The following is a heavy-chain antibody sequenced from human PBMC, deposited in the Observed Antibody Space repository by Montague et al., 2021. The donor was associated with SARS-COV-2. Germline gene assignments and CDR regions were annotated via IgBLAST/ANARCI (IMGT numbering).Heavy chain of an antibody. CDR1: GGSISSSSYY. J-gene: IGHJ6*02. CDR3: ARDGSLRFVILLGHRHSYYGIDV. V-gene: IGHV4-39*07. CDR2: IYYSGST. Sequence: SETLSLTCTVSGGSISSSSYYWGWIRQPPGKGLEWIGSIYYSGSTYYNPSLKSRVTISVDTSKNQFSLKLNSVTAADTAMYYCARDGSLRFVILLGHRHSYYGIDVWGQGTTVTVSS. D-gene: IGHD3/OR15-3a*01.